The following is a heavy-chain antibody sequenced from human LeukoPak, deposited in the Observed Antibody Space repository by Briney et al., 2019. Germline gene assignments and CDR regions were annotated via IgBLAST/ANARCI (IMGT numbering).Heavy chain of an antibody. Sequence: PGGSLRLSCAASGFTFSSYWMLWVRQAPGKGLVWVSRINTDGSSTSYADSVKGRFTISRDNAKNTLYVQMNSLRAEDTAVYYCARLYGGYGDYYFDYWGQGTLVTVSS. CDR1: GFTFSSYW. CDR2: INTDGSST. V-gene: IGHV3-74*01. CDR3: ARLYGGYGDYYFDY. J-gene: IGHJ4*02. D-gene: IGHD4-17*01.